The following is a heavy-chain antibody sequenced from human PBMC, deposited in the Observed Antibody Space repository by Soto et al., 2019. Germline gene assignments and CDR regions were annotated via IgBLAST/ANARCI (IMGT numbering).Heavy chain of an antibody. CDR2: TSGGGGST. D-gene: IGHD6-19*01. V-gene: IGHV3-23*01. CDR3: AKDGAVTGDWYFDL. CDR1: GFTFSSYA. J-gene: IGHJ2*01. Sequence: EVQLLESRGGLVQPGGSLRLSCAASGFTFSSYAMSWVRQAPGKGLEWVSATSGGGGSTYYADSVQGRFTVFRENSQNTLFLQMNSLRAEDTAVYYCAKDGAVTGDWYFDLWGRGTLVTVSS.